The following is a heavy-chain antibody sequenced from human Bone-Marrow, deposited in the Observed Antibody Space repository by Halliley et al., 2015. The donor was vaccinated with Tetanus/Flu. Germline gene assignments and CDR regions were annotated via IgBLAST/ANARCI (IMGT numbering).Heavy chain of an antibody. CDR2: IDYSGST. V-gene: IGHV4-59*01. Sequence: TLSLTCTVSGGSIDSDYWSWLRQPPGKGLEWIGLIDYSGSTNYNPSLQSRVTISVDTSKNQFSLKLNSVTAADTAVYYCARDLGFNDYGEDALDYWGQGILVTVSS. J-gene: IGHJ4*02. D-gene: IGHD4-17*01. CDR1: GGSIDSDY. CDR3: ARDLGFNDYGEDALDY.